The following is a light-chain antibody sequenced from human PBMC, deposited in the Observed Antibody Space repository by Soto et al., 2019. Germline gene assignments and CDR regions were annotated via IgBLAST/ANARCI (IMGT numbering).Light chain of an antibody. CDR2: DVN. CDR3: TSYASGSSHVV. CDR1: SSDIGGYDY. J-gene: IGLJ2*01. V-gene: IGLV2-14*01. Sequence: QSALTQPASVSGSPGQSITLSCTGTSSDIGGYDYVSWYQRHTGKAPKLIIYDVNNRPSGVSNRFSGSKSGNTASLTISGLQAEDGADYYCTSYASGSSHVVFGGGTKLTVL.